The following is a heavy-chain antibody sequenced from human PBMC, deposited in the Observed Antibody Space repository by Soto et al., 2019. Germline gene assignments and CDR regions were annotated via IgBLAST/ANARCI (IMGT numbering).Heavy chain of an antibody. CDR2: INGFGDRT. Sequence: EVQLLESGGGLVHPGGSLRLSCAASGLTFRSYAMSWVRQAPGKGLEWVSGINGFGDRTNYADSVKGRFTISRDNSKNTLYLQMNSLRVEDTAIYYCANVDWNYGKDAWGQGTTVTVSS. D-gene: IGHD1-1*01. CDR1: GLTFRSYA. CDR3: ANVDWNYGKDA. V-gene: IGHV3-23*01. J-gene: IGHJ6*02.